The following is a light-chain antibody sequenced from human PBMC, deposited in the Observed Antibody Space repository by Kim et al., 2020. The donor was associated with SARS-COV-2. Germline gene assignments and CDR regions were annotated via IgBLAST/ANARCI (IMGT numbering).Light chain of an antibody. Sequence: LSQGESATLSCRASQSVSSYLVWYQQKPGQAPRLLIYDASNRATGIPARFSGSGSGTDFTLTISSLEPEDFAVYYCQQRTNWPPTFGQGTRLEIK. CDR1: QSVSSY. J-gene: IGKJ5*01. CDR2: DAS. V-gene: IGKV3-11*01. CDR3: QQRTNWPPT.